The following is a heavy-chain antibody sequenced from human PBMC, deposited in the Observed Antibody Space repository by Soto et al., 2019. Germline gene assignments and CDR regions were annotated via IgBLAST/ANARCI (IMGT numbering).Heavy chain of an antibody. Sequence: GESLKISCAASGFTFSSYWMSWVRQAPGKGLEWVANIKQDGSEKYYVDSVKGRFTISRDNAKNSLYLQMNSLRAEDTAVYYCAREGYQLLMYYYYYYIDVWGTGTTVTVSS. CDR3: AREGYQLLMYYYYYYIDV. V-gene: IGHV3-7*01. CDR1: GFTFSSYW. D-gene: IGHD2-2*01. CDR2: IKQDGSEK. J-gene: IGHJ6*03.